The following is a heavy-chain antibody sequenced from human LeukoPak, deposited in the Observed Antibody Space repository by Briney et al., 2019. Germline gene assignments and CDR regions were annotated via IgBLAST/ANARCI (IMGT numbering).Heavy chain of an antibody. D-gene: IGHD1-26*01. Sequence: SVKVSCKASGGTFSSYAISWVRQAPGQGLEWMGGIIPIFGTADYAQKFQGRVTITADESTSTAYMELSSLRSEDTAVYYCARDGSYSSQAFDIWGQGTMDTVSS. J-gene: IGHJ3*02. CDR3: ARDGSYSSQAFDI. V-gene: IGHV1-69*13. CDR1: GGTFSSYA. CDR2: IIPIFGTA.